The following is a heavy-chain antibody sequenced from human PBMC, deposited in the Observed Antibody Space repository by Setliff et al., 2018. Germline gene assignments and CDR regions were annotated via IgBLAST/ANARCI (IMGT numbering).Heavy chain of an antibody. Sequence: ASVKVSCKASGGTFSSYAISWVRQAPGQGLEWMGIINPSGGSTSYAQKFQGRVTMTRDTSTSPGYMELSSLRSEDTAVYYCATTRDDSSGYLLGIFAFDIWGQGTMVTVSS. D-gene: IGHD3-22*01. J-gene: IGHJ3*02. CDR2: INPSGGST. V-gene: IGHV1-46*01. CDR3: ATTRDDSSGYLLGIFAFDI. CDR1: GGTFSSYA.